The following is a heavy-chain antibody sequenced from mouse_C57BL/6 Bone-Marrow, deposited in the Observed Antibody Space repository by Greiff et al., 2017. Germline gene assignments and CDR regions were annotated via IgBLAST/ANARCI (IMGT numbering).Heavy chain of an antibody. V-gene: IGHV1-59*01. CDR3: ARCHYFDY. J-gene: IGHJ2*01. CDR1: GYTFTSYW. CDR2: IDPSDSYT. Sequence: QVQLQQPGAELVRPGTSVKLSCKASGYTFTSYWMHWVKQRPGQGLEWIGVIDPSDSYTTYNQKFKGKATLTVDTSSSTAYMQLSRLTSEDSAVYYCARCHYFDYGGQGTTPTVSA.